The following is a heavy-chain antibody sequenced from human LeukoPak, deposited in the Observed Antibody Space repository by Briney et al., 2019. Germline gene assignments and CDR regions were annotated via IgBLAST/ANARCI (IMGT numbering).Heavy chain of an antibody. J-gene: IGHJ3*02. CDR1: GFTFSSYE. CDR2: ISSSGSTI. Sequence: PGGSPRLSCAASGFTFSSYEMNWVRQAPGKGLEWVSYISSSGSTIYYADSVKGRFTISRDNSKNTLYLQMNSLRAEDTAVYYCAKGHPSGEDAFDIWGQGTMVTVSS. V-gene: IGHV3-48*03. D-gene: IGHD1-26*01. CDR3: AKGHPSGEDAFDI.